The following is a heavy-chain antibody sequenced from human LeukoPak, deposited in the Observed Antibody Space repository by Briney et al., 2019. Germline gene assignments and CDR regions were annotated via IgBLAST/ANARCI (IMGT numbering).Heavy chain of an antibody. D-gene: IGHD3-3*01. CDR1: GYSFSGHG. V-gene: IGHV1-46*01. Sequence: ASVKVSCKASGYSFSGHGITWVRQAPGQGLEWMGIINPSGDSTTYAQKFQGRVTMTRDTSTSTVYMELSSLRSEDTAVYYCARDGAVGYDFWSGYPLYYWGQGTLVTVSS. CDR3: ARDGAVGYDFWSGYPLYY. J-gene: IGHJ4*02. CDR2: INPSGDST.